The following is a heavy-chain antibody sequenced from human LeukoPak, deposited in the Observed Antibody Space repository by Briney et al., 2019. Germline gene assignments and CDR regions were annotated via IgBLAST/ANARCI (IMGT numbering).Heavy chain of an antibody. J-gene: IGHJ4*02. V-gene: IGHV3-48*02. CDR2: ISICIITI. CDR3: ARDGGKLAAAEDY. CDR1: GFTFSSYG. Sequence: PGGSLRLSCAASGFTFSSYGINCVRQSPGKGRGGGSCISICIITIYYANSVKGRFTISRDNAKNSLYLQMNSLRDEDTAVYYCARDGGKLAAAEDYWGQGTLVTVSS. D-gene: IGHD6-13*01.